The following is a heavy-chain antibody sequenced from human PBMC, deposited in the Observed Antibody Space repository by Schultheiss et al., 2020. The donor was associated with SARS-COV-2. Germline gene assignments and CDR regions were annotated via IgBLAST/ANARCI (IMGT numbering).Heavy chain of an antibody. D-gene: IGHD5-18*01. CDR2: IWYDGSNK. V-gene: IGHV3-33*01. CDR1: GFTFSSYG. Sequence: GGSLRLSCAASGFTFSSYGMHWVRQAPGKGLEWVAVIWYDGSNKYYADSVKGRFTISRDNSKNTLYLQMNSLRAEDTAVYYCAGGYSYGDLDYWGQGTLVTVSS. J-gene: IGHJ4*02. CDR3: AGGYSYGDLDY.